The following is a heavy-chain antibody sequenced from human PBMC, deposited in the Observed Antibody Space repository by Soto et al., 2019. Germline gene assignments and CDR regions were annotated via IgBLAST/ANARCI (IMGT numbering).Heavy chain of an antibody. Sequence: GGSLRLSCAASGFTFSSYAMSWVRQAPGKGLEWVSAISGSGGSTYYADSVKGRFTISRDNSKNTLYLQMNSLRAEDTAVYYCAKDRYCSSTSCYVFEGGWFNPWGQGTLVTVSS. D-gene: IGHD2-2*01. CDR2: ISGSGGST. CDR3: AKDRYCSSTSCYVFEGGWFNP. CDR1: GFTFSSYA. J-gene: IGHJ5*02. V-gene: IGHV3-23*01.